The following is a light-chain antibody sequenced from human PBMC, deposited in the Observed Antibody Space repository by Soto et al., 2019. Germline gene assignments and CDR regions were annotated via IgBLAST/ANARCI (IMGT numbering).Light chain of an antibody. J-gene: IGKJ1*01. Sequence: DIVLTQSPGTLSLSPGERATLSCRASQSVPNSYLAWYQQKPGQAPRLLIYGASSRATGIPDRFSGFGSGTDFTLTLSRLEPEDFAVYYWQQYGDAPWTFGQGTKVEIK. CDR2: GAS. CDR3: QQYGDAPWT. V-gene: IGKV3-20*01. CDR1: QSVPNSY.